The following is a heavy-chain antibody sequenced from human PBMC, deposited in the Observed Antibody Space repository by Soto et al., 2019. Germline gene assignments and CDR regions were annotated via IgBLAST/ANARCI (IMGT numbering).Heavy chain of an antibody. CDR1: GFTVSNTY. D-gene: IGHD4-4*01. V-gene: IGHV3-66*01. CDR3: AKSYSYPYYFDN. Sequence: PGGSLRLSCAASGFTVSNTYMNWVRQAPGKGLEWVSVIYPGGSTYYADSVKGRFIISRDKSKNTVYLQMDSLSAEDTAEYYCAKSYSYPYYFDNWGQGTLVTVSS. CDR2: IYPGGST. J-gene: IGHJ4*02.